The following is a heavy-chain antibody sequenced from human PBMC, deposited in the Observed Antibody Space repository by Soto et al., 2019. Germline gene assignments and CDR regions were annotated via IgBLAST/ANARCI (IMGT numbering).Heavy chain of an antibody. V-gene: IGHV4-59*01. CDR1: GGSISSYY. D-gene: IGHD3-22*01. CDR3: ASSGYYYDFHFDY. CDR2: IYYSGST. Sequence: ETLSLTCTVSGGSISSYYWSWIRQPPGKGLEWIGYIYYSGSTNYNPSLKSRVTISVDTSKNQFSLKLSSVTAADTAVYYCASSGYYYDFHFDYWGQGTLVTVSS. J-gene: IGHJ4*02.